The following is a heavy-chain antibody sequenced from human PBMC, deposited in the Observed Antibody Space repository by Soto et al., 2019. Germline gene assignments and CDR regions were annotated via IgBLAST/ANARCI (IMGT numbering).Heavy chain of an antibody. V-gene: IGHV4-30-4*01. CDR1: GGSISSGDYY. D-gene: IGHD4-17*01. Sequence: QVQLQESGPGLVKPSQTLSLTCTVSGGSISSGDYYWSWIRQPPGKGLEWIGYIYYSGSTYYHPSLKRRVTISVHTSKNQFSLKLSAVTAADTALYYCAIYGGNSFYFDYWGQGTLVTFAS. CDR2: IYYSGST. CDR3: AIYGGNSFYFDY. J-gene: IGHJ4*02.